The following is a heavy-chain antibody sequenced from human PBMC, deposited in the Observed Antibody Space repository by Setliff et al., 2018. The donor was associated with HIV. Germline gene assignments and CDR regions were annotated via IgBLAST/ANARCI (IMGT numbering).Heavy chain of an antibody. V-gene: IGHV4-39*07. D-gene: IGHD1-7*01. CDR3: ARGDGTKYYYYYYMDV. J-gene: IGHJ6*03. Sequence: SETLSLTCTVSGGSISSSSYYWGWIRQPPGKGLEWIGSIYYTGSTYYNPSLKSRVTISVDTSKNQFSLNLSSVTAADTAVYYCARGDGTKYYYYYYMDVWGKGTTVTV. CDR1: GGSISSSSYY. CDR2: IYYTGST.